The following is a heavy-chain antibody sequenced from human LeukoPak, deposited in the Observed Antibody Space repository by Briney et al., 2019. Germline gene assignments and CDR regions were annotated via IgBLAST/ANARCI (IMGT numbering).Heavy chain of an antibody. Sequence: SQTLSLTCTVSGGSISSGGYFWSWIRQPAGKGLEWIGRFYASGGTNYNPSLQSRVTISVDRSKNQFSLKLSSVTAADTAVYYCARDHVGSAGTVPVYYYGMDVWGQGTTVTVSS. V-gene: IGHV4-61*02. CDR1: GGSISSGGYF. J-gene: IGHJ6*02. D-gene: IGHD6-13*01. CDR2: FYASGGT. CDR3: ARDHVGSAGTVPVYYYGMDV.